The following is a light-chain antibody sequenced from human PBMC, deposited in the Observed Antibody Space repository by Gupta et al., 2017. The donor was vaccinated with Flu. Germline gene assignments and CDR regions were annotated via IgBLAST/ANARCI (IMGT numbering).Light chain of an antibody. CDR2: LGS. CDR3: MQALQTPS. CDR1: QSLLHSNGYNY. V-gene: IGKV2-28*01. J-gene: IGKJ4*02. Sequence: EIVMTQSPLPLPVTPGEPASISCRSSQSLLHSNGYNYLDWYLQKPGQSPRLLIYLGSNRASGVPDRFSGSGSGTDFTLKISRVEAEDVGVYYCMQALQTPSFGGGTKVEIK.